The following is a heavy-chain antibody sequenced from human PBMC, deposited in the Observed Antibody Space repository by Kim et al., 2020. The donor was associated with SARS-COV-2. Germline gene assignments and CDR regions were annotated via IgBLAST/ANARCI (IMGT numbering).Heavy chain of an antibody. D-gene: IGHD7-27*01. Sequence: NSTPALRSRVTISVDTSKNQFSLKLSSVTAADTAVYYCARTSGARYYFDYWGQGTLVTVSS. J-gene: IGHJ4*02. CDR3: ARTSGARYYFDY. V-gene: IGHV4-59*01.